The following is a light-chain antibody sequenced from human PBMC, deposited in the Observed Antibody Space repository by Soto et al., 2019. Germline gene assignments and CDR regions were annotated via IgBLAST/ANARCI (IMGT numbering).Light chain of an antibody. CDR1: QSISSW. Sequence: DIQMTQSPSPLSASVGDRVTITCRASQSISSWLAWYQQKPGKAPKILIYDASSLESGVPSRFSGGGSGTEFTLTTSSLQPDDFATYYCQQYNSYWTLGQGTKVDIK. J-gene: IGKJ1*01. CDR3: QQYNSYWT. V-gene: IGKV1-5*01. CDR2: DAS.